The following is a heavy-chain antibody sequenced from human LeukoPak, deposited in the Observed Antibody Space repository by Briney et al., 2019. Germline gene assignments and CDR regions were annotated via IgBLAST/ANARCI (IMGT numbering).Heavy chain of an antibody. Sequence: GASLRLSCAASGFSFSSYEMNWVRQAPGKGLEWVSYISDSGSSRYYADSVKGRFTISRDNAKNSLFLQMNSLRAEDSAVYYCAVGGGYWGQGTLVTVSS. V-gene: IGHV3-48*03. CDR2: ISDSGSSR. J-gene: IGHJ4*02. CDR1: GFSFSSYE. D-gene: IGHD3-16*01. CDR3: AVGGGY.